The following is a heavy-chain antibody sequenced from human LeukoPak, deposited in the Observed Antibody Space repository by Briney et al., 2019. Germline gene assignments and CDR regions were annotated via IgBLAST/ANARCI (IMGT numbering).Heavy chain of an antibody. CDR3: ARAPTVYYFDY. J-gene: IGHJ4*02. D-gene: IGHD4-17*01. CDR2: INPSGGST. CDR1: GYTFTGYY. Sequence: APVKVSCKASGYTFTGYYMHWVRQAPGQGLEWMGIINPSGGSTSYAQKFQGRVTMTRDMSTSTVYMELSSLRSEDTAVYYCARAPTVYYFDYWGQGTLVTVSS. V-gene: IGHV1-46*01.